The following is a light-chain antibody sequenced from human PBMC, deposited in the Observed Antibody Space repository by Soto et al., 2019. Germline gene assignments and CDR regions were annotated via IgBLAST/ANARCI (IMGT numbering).Light chain of an antibody. J-gene: IGKJ2*01. CDR3: QQYGSYVYT. V-gene: IGKV1-5*01. Sequence: DIQMTQFPSTLSASVGDRVSITCRASQSISSLLAWYQQKPGKAPKLLIYDASSLESGVPSRFSGSGSGTEFTLTISSLQPDDFATYYCQQYGSYVYTFGHGTKLEMK. CDR1: QSISSL. CDR2: DAS.